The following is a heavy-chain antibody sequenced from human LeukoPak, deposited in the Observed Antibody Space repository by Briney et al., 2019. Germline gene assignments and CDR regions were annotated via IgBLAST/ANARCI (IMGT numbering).Heavy chain of an antibody. CDR3: ARGGYYGSGNDFRFDP. CDR2: IYYSGST. D-gene: IGHD3-10*01. J-gene: IGHJ5*02. V-gene: IGHV4-59*01. CDR1: GDSITSYY. Sequence: PSETLSLTCTVSGDSITSYYWSWIRQPPGKGLEWIGYIYYSGSTNYNPSLKSRVTISVDTSKNQFSLKLSSVTAADTAIYYCARGGYYGSGNDFRFDPWGQGTLVTVSS.